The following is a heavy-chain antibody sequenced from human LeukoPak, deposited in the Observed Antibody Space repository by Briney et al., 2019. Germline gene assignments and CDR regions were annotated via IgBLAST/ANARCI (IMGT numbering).Heavy chain of an antibody. D-gene: IGHD5-12*01. Sequence: GGSLRLSCAASGFTFSSYEMNWVRQAPGKGLEWVSYISSSGSTIYYADSVKGRLTISRDNAKNSLYLQMNSLRAEDTAVYYCARAGLATPHFDYWGQGTLVTVSS. CDR2: ISSSGSTI. J-gene: IGHJ4*02. V-gene: IGHV3-48*03. CDR3: ARAGLATPHFDY. CDR1: GFTFSSYE.